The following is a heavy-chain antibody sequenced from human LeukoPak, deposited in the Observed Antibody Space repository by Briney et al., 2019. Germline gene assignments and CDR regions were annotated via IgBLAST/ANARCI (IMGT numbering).Heavy chain of an antibody. J-gene: IGHJ4*02. CDR2: FSSSATAT. D-gene: IGHD2-2*01. CDR1: GFTFSDYY. Sequence: GGSLRLSCVASGFTFSDYYMSWVRQAPGKGLEWVSYFSSSATATYYAGSVKGRFTISRDSAKNSLYLQMNSLRVEDTAVYYCARGLPATLLDYWGQGTLVTVSS. CDR3: ARGLPATLLDY. V-gene: IGHV3-11*01.